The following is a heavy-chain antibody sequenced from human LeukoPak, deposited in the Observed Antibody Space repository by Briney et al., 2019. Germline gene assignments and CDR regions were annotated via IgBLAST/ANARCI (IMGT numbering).Heavy chain of an antibody. CDR2: ISKNGDDT. D-gene: IGHD4-11*01. V-gene: IGHV3-64D*06. CDR1: GFTFSDYP. J-gene: IGHJ4*02. Sequence: GGSLRLSCSASGFTFSDYPMHWVRQTPGKGLEYVSAISKNGDDTYYADSVKGRFTISRDNSKNTLYLQMSSLRTEDAAVFYCVQVGSNYYQNWGQGTIVSVSS. CDR3: VQVGSNYYQN.